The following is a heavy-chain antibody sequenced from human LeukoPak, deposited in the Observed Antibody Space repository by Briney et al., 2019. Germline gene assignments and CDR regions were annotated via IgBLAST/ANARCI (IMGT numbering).Heavy chain of an antibody. D-gene: IGHD7-27*01. J-gene: IGHJ3*02. CDR3: GTGSAFDI. Sequence: KAGGSLRLSCAGSGFIFRNAWMTWGRQAPGKGLEWVGRIKTKTDGETTDYAVPVKGRFTISRDDSKSTLYLQMNNPKAEDTAVYYCGTGSAFDIWGQGTMVTVSS. CDR2: IKTKTDGETT. V-gene: IGHV3-15*01. CDR1: GFIFRNAW.